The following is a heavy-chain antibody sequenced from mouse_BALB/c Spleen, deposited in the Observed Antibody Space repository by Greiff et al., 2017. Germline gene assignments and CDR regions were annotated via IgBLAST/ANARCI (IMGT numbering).Heavy chain of an antibody. CDR2: IWGDGST. CDR3: ARDRGYADYAMDY. CDR1: GFSLTGYG. V-gene: IGHV2-6-7*01. Sequence: VQRVESGPGLVAPSQSLSITCTVSGFSLTGYGVNWVRQPPGKGLEWLGMIWGDGSTDYNSALKSRLSISKDNSKSQVFLKMNSLQTDDTARYYCARDRGYADYAMDYWGQGTSVTVSS. D-gene: IGHD3-1*01. J-gene: IGHJ4*01.